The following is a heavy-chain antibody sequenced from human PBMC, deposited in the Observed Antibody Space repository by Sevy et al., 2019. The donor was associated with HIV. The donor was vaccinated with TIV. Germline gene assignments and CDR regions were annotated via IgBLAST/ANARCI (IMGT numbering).Heavy chain of an antibody. CDR2: INYNGIT. CDR1: GASISSSGYY. D-gene: IGHD3-10*01. V-gene: IGHV4-39*01. CDR3: AGPILTYNNGWSYYDY. Sequence: SETLSLTCTVSGASISSSGYYWGWIRQPPGKGLEWIATINYNGITFYNPSLKSRITISAVTSRNQFSLDLKSVTAADTAIYYCAGPILTYNNGWSYYDYWGQGTVVTVSS. J-gene: IGHJ4*02.